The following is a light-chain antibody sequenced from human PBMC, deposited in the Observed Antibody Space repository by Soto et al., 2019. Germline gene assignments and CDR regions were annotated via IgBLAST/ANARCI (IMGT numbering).Light chain of an antibody. V-gene: IGLV2-14*01. J-gene: IGLJ1*01. CDR2: DVS. CDR3: SSYTSSSTLYV. Sequence: SALTQPGSVSGSPGQSITISCTGTRSDVGGYNYVSWYQQHPGKAPKLMIYDVSNRPSGVSNRFSGSKSGNTASLTISGLQAEDEADYYCSSYTSSSTLYVFGTGTKVTV. CDR1: RSDVGGYNY.